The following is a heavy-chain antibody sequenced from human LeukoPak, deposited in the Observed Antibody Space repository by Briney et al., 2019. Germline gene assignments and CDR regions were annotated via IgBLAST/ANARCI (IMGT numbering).Heavy chain of an antibody. Sequence: ASVKVSCKASGYTFTRYGISWVRQAPGQRLEWMGWISAYNGHTNYTQKLQGRVTMTTDTSTSTAYMELRSLRSDDTAVYYCARDMGNHCSGGSCYIPLDAFDIWGQGTMVTVSS. J-gene: IGHJ3*02. CDR1: GYTFTRYG. CDR3: ARDMGNHCSGGSCYIPLDAFDI. D-gene: IGHD2-15*01. CDR2: ISAYNGHT. V-gene: IGHV1-18*01.